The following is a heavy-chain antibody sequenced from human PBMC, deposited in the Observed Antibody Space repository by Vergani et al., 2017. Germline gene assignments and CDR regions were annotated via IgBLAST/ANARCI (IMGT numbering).Heavy chain of an antibody. CDR3: ARPHGDILPPDPRRLDY. V-gene: IGHV1-46*03. CDR1: VYTFTNYY. Sequence: VLLVQSGAAVKKPGASVRVSCKTSVYTFTNYYINWVRQAPGQGLEWMGIINPSGGSTTYAQQFQARLTMTRDTSTSTVYMDLSNLRAEDTAVYYCARPHGDILPPDPRRLDYWGQGTLVTVSA. CDR2: INPSGGST. J-gene: IGHJ4*02.